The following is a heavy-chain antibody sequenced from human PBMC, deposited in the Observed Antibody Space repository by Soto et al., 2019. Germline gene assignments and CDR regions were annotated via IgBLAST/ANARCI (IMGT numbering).Heavy chain of an antibody. J-gene: IGHJ6*02. CDR2: IYYSGST. Sequence: SETLSLTCTVSGGSISRYYWNWIRQSPAKGLEWIAYIYYSGSTNYNPSLKSRVTISVDTSRKQFSLKFRSVTAADTAVYYCASGTDGIVYGLDVWGQGTTVTVSS. CDR1: GGSISRYY. V-gene: IGHV4-59*12. D-gene: IGHD1-26*01. CDR3: ASGTDGIVYGLDV.